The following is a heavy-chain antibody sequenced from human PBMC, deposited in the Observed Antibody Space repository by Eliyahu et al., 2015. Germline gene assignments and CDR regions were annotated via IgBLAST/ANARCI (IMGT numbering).Heavy chain of an antibody. CDR1: GASFSGYF. CDR3: ARGPRISVLKGPFMDV. Sequence: QVQLKQWAAGPVKPSETLSLTCSVYGASFSGYFWTWIRQPPGKGLEWIGEINPSGLTNYNLTLKSRISLSLDTSQSQFSLRLTSVTVADTAVYYCARGPRISVLKGPFMDVWGGGTAVSVSS. CDR2: INPSGLT. J-gene: IGHJ6*03. D-gene: IGHD1-14*01. V-gene: IGHV4-34*02.